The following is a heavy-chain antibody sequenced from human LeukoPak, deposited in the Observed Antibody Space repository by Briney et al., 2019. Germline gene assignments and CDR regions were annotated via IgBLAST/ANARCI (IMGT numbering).Heavy chain of an antibody. CDR3: AREVGATRSLESGWFDP. CDR2: ISWNSGSI. J-gene: IGHJ5*02. D-gene: IGHD1-26*01. Sequence: GGSLRLSCAASGFTFDDYAMHWVRQAPGKGLEWVSGISWNSGSIGYADSVKGRFTISRDNAKNTLYLQMNSLRAEDTAVYYCAREVGATRSLESGWFDPWGQGTLVTVSS. CDR1: GFTFDDYA. V-gene: IGHV3-9*01.